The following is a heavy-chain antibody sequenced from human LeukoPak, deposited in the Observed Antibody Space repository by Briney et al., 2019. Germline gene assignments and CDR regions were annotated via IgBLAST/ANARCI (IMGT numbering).Heavy chain of an antibody. V-gene: IGHV4-59*01. Sequence: PSETLSLICTVSGGAISGYCWSWIRQPPGKGLEWIGYIFYSGTTNYNPSLKSRVTISVDTSKNQFSLKLSSVTAADTAVYYCARGGGDYEFDYWGQGTLVTVSS. CDR1: GGAISGYC. CDR2: IFYSGTT. J-gene: IGHJ4*02. D-gene: IGHD4-17*01. CDR3: ARGGGDYEFDY.